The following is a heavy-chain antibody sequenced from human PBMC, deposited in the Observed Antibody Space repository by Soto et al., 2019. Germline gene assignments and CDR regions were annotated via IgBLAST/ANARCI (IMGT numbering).Heavy chain of an antibody. Sequence: GGSLRLSFAASGFPFSNAWMNWVRQAPGKGLEWVGRIKSKTDGGTTDYAAPVKGRFTISRDDSKNTLCLQMNSLKTEDTALYYCAKGRSYYYYYGVDVWGQGTTVTVSS. CDR2: IKSKTDGGTT. V-gene: IGHV3-15*07. CDR3: AKGRSYYYYYGVDV. CDR1: GFPFSNAW. J-gene: IGHJ6*02.